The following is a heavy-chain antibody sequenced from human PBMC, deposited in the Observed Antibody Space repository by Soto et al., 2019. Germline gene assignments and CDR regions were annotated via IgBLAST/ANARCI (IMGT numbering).Heavy chain of an antibody. CDR2: IIPIFGTA. CDR1: GGTFSSYA. Sequence: SVKVSCKASGGTFSSYAISWVRQAPGQGLEWMGGIIPIFGTANYAQKFQGRVTITADKSTSTAYMELSSLRSEDTAVYYCARDPYSSSWYPTRELVNYYYAMDVWGQGTTVTVSS. CDR3: ARDPYSSSWYPTRELVNYYYAMDV. J-gene: IGHJ6*02. D-gene: IGHD6-13*01. V-gene: IGHV1-69*06.